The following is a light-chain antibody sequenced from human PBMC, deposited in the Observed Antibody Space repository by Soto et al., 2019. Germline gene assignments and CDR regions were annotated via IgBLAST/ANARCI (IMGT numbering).Light chain of an antibody. J-gene: IGKJ1*01. Sequence: DIQMTQSPSTLSASVGDRVTITCRASQSISSWLAWYQQKPGKAPKLLMYKASSLESGVPSRISGSGSGTEFTLTISSLQPDDFATYYCQQYNSPPTFGQGTKVEIK. CDR3: QQYNSPPT. CDR2: KAS. CDR1: QSISSW. V-gene: IGKV1-5*03.